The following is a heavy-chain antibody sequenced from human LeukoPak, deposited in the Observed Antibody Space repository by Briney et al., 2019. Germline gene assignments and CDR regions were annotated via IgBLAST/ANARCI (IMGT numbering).Heavy chain of an antibody. Sequence: SETLSLTCTVSGGSISSYYWSWIRQPAGKGLEWIGRIYTSGSTNYNPSLKSRVTISVDTSKNQFSLKLSSVTAADTAVYYCARGIYPVGATDYWGQGTLVTVSS. J-gene: IGHJ4*02. CDR3: ARGIYPVGATDY. CDR1: GGSISSYY. CDR2: IYTSGST. V-gene: IGHV4-4*07. D-gene: IGHD1-26*01.